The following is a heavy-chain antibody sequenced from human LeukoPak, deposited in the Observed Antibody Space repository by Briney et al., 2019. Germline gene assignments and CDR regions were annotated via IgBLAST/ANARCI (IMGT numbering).Heavy chain of an antibody. V-gene: IGHV4-59*01. D-gene: IGHD3-3*01. CDR2: IYYSGST. CDR3: ARSPQYYDFWSVHPSWFDP. J-gene: IGHJ5*02. CDR1: GGSISSYY. Sequence: SETLSLTCTVSGGSISSYYWSWIRQPPGKGLEWIGYIYYSGSTNYNPSLKSRVTISVDTSKNQFSLKLSSVTAADTAVYYCARSPQYYDFWSVHPSWFDPWGQGTLVTVSS.